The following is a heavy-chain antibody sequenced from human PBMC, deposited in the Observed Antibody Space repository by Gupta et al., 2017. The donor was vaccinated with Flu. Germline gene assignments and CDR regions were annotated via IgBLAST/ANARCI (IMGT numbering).Heavy chain of an antibody. V-gene: IGHV3-23*01. Sequence: EVQLLESGGALLQPGGSRRLSGAASGFTFSGSVMSWVRQAPGKGLEWVSTIYGNGADTWYADSVKGRFTISRDNSRNTLYLQMNGLRADDTALYYCAKESYPIDYWGPGTLVTVSS. CDR3: AKESYPIDY. CDR2: IYGNGADT. CDR1: GFTFSGSV. D-gene: IGHD1-26*01. J-gene: IGHJ4*02.